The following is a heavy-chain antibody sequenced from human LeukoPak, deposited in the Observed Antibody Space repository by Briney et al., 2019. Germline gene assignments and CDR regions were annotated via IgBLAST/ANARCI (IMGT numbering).Heavy chain of an antibody. V-gene: IGHV4-34*01. J-gene: IGHJ5*02. CDR2: INHSGST. CDR1: GGSFSGYY. D-gene: IGHD2-2*02. CDR3: ARVGGGLEDWEYQLLYPNWFDP. Sequence: SETLSLTCAVYGGSFSGYYWSWIRQPPGKGLEWIGEINHSGSTNYNPSLKSRVTISVDTSKNQFSLKLSSVTAADTAVYYCARVGGGLEDWEYQLLYPNWFDPWGQGTLVTVSS.